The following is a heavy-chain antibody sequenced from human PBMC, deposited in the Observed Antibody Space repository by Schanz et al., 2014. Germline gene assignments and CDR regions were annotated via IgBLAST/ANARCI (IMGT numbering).Heavy chain of an antibody. Sequence: VQSVHSGTEVQKLGASVKVSCQTSGYTFTAYGINWVRPAPGHGLEWIGWISAQTGDTRYAQKMQGRVTMTRDVSSTTAFLELRSLRYDDTAVYYCARDQSPYTNSSDVRYFDYWGQGSLXTVSS. CDR2: ISAQTGDT. D-gene: IGHD6-6*01. J-gene: IGHJ4*02. CDR3: ARDQSPYTNSSDVRYFDY. CDR1: GYTFTAYG. V-gene: IGHV1-18*01.